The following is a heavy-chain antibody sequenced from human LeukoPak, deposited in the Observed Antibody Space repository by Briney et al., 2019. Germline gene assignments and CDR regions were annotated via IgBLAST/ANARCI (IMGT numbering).Heavy chain of an antibody. Sequence: PSGTLSLTCTVSGGSISSYYWSWIRQPAGKGLEWIGRIYTSGSTNYNPSLKSRVTMSVDTSKNQFSLKLSSVTAADTAVYYCARDRETYYYDSSGYRSKYWYFDLWGRGTLVTVSS. D-gene: IGHD3-22*01. CDR2: IYTSGST. CDR3: ARDRETYYYDSSGYRSKYWYFDL. V-gene: IGHV4-4*07. J-gene: IGHJ2*01. CDR1: GGSISSYY.